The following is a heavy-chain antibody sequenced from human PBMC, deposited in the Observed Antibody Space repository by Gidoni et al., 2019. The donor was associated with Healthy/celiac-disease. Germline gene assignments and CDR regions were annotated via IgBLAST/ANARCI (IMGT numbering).Heavy chain of an antibody. CDR3: ARHYYYDSSDSWDI. CDR2: ISYDGSNK. Sequence: QVQLVESGGGVVQPGRSLRLSCAASGFTFSSYAMHWVRQAPGKGLEWVAVISYDGSNKYYADSVKGRFTISRDNSKNTLYLQMNSLRAEDTAVYYCARHYYYDSSDSWDIWGQGTMVTVSS. V-gene: IGHV3-30-3*01. J-gene: IGHJ3*02. CDR1: GFTFSSYA. D-gene: IGHD3-22*01.